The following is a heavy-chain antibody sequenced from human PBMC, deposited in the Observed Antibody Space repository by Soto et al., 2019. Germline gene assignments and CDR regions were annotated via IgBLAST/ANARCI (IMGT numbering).Heavy chain of an antibody. D-gene: IGHD1-1*01. Sequence: SETLSLTCTVSGGSISSYYWSWIRQPPGKGLEWIGYIYYSGSTNYNPSPKSRVTISVDTSKNQFSLKLSSVTAADMAVYYCARFFGNDVDYFDYWGQGTLVTVSS. J-gene: IGHJ4*02. CDR3: ARFFGNDVDYFDY. CDR1: GGSISSYY. V-gene: IGHV4-59*01. CDR2: IYYSGST.